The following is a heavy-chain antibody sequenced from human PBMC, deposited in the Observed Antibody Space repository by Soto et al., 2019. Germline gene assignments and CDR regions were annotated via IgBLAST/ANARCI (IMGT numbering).Heavy chain of an antibody. CDR3: ARETEVRFLEWLSHHDYYYGMDV. V-gene: IGHV1-18*01. J-gene: IGHJ6*02. CDR2: ISAYNGNT. Sequence: ASVKVSCKASGYTFTSYGISWVRQAPGQGLEWMGWISAYNGNTNYAQKLQGRVTMTTDTSTSTAYMELRSLRSDDTAVYYCARETEVRFLEWLSHHDYYYGMDVWGQGTTVTVSS. D-gene: IGHD3-3*01. CDR1: GYTFTSYG.